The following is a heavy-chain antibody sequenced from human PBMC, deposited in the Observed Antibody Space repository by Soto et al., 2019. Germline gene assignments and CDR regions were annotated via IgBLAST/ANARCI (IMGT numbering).Heavy chain of an antibody. CDR2: ISWNGAAT. D-gene: IGHD3-10*01. J-gene: IGHJ4*02. CDR3: ANLPLCGSEFDC. V-gene: IGHV3-9*01. Sequence: EAQLVESGGGLVQPGRSLRLSCVASGFTFDDYAIHWVRQAPGKGLEWVSGISWNGAATGYADTVKGRIPISRDNAKNSLDLLMSSLRTEDTAVYYCANLPLCGSEFDCWGQGTLVTVSS. CDR1: GFTFDDYA.